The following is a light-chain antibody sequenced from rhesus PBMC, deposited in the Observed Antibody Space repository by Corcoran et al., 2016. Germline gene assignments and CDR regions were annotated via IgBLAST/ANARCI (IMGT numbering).Light chain of an antibody. CDR2: KAS. J-gene: IGKJ1*01. CDR1: QGISSY. V-gene: IGKV1-25*01. CDR3: QQHNSYPPT. Sequence: DIQMTQSPSSLSASVGDTVTITCRASQGISSYLAWYQQKPGKAPKLLIYKASTLQSGVPSRFSGNGSGTDFTLTISSLQPEDFATYYCQQHNSYPPTFGQGTKVEIK.